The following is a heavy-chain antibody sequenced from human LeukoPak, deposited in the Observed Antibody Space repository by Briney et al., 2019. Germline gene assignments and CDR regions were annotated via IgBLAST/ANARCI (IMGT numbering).Heavy chain of an antibody. D-gene: IGHD3-22*01. CDR3: ATYYYDSIWGFDP. CDR2: INHSGST. J-gene: IGHJ5*02. V-gene: IGHV4-34*01. CDR1: GGSFSGCY. Sequence: PSETLSLTCAVYGGSFSGCYWSWIRQPPGKGLEWIGEINHSGSTNYNPSLKSRVTISVDTSKNQFSLKLSAVTAADTAVYYCATYYYDSIWGFDPWGQGTLVTVSS.